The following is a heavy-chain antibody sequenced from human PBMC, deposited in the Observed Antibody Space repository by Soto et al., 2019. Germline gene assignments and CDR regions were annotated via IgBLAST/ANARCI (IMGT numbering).Heavy chain of an antibody. CDR1: GGSISSSNW. V-gene: IGHV4-4*02. CDR3: ARDVYYYGSGSLNWFDP. Sequence: SETLSLTCAVSGGSISSSNWWSWVRQPPGKGLEWIGEIYHSGSTNYNPSLKSRVTISVDKSKNQFSLKLSSVTAADTAVYYCARDVYYYGSGSLNWFDPWGQGTLVTVPS. J-gene: IGHJ5*02. CDR2: IYHSGST. D-gene: IGHD3-10*01.